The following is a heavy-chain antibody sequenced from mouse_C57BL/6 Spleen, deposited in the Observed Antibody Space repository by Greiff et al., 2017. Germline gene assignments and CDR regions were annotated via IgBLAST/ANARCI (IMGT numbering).Heavy chain of an antibody. V-gene: IGHV1-55*01. J-gene: IGHJ3*01. CDR2: NYPGSGST. Sequence: QVQLKQPGAELVKPGASVKMSCKASGYTFTSYWITWVKQRPGQGLEWIGDNYPGSGSTNYTEKFKSKATLTVDTSSSTAYMQLSSLTSEDSAVYYCARRDYDYDGGFAYWGQGTLVTVSA. CDR3: ARRDYDYDGGFAY. CDR1: GYTFTSYW. D-gene: IGHD2-4*01.